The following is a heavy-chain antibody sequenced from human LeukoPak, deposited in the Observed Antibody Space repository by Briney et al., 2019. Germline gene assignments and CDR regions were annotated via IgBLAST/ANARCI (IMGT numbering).Heavy chain of an antibody. Sequence: SGTLSLTCTVSGGSISSYYWNWIRQPPGKGLEWIGYINYIRTTDYNPSLKSRVTISLDTSKNRFSLKLSSVTAADTAMYYCARSYSSSDHYYYYGMDVWGQGTTVTVSS. CDR3: ARSYSSSDHYYYYGMDV. D-gene: IGHD6-13*01. CDR2: INYIRTT. CDR1: GGSISSYY. J-gene: IGHJ6*02. V-gene: IGHV4-59*08.